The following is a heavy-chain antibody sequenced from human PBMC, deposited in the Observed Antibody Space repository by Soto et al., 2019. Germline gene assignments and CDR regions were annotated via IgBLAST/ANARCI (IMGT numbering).Heavy chain of an antibody. CDR1: GFTFSSYA. Sequence: PGGSLRLSCAASGFTFSSYAMHWVRQAPGKGLEWVAVISYDGSNKYYADSVKGRFTISRDNSKNTLYLQVNSLRAEDTAVYHCARDLSQWLVPDGFQHWGQGTLVTVSS. V-gene: IGHV3-30-3*01. CDR2: ISYDGSNK. D-gene: IGHD6-19*01. CDR3: ARDLSQWLVPDGFQH. J-gene: IGHJ1*01.